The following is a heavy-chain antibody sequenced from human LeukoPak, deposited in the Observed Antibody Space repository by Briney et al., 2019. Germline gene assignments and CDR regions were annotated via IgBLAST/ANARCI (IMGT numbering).Heavy chain of an antibody. D-gene: IGHD3-10*01. J-gene: IGHJ6*02. CDR3: ARGMCGSGSYCGYYYYYGMDV. CDR2: ISSSGSTI. CDR1: GFTFSDYY. Sequence: PGGSLRLSCAASGFTFSDYYMSWIRHAPGKGLEWVSYISSSGSTIYYADSVKGRFTISRDNAKNTLYLQMNSLRAEDTAVYYCARGMCGSGSYCGYYYYYGMDVWGQGTTVTVSS. V-gene: IGHV3-11*01.